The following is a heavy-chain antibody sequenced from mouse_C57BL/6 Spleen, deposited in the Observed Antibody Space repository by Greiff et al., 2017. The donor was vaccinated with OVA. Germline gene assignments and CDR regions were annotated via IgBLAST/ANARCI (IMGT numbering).Heavy chain of an antibody. D-gene: IGHD2-4*01. CDR2: IHPSDSDT. CDR3: AINEYDYDAWFAY. V-gene: IGHV1-74*01. Sequence: QVQLKQPGAELVKPVASVKVSCKASGYTFTSYWMHWVKQRPGQGLEWIGRIHPSDSDTNYNQKFKGKATLTVDKSSSTAYMQLSSLTSEDSAVYYCAINEYDYDAWFAYWGQGTLVTVSA. CDR1: GYTFTSYW. J-gene: IGHJ3*01.